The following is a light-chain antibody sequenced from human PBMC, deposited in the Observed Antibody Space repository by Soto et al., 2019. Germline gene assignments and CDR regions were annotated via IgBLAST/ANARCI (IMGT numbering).Light chain of an antibody. CDR3: QQYNSYSPRT. V-gene: IGKV1-5*01. J-gene: IGKJ1*01. CDR2: DAS. CDR1: QSIRSC. Sequence: DIKMTQSPSTLSASVGDRGTITCRASQSIRSCLAWYQQKPGKAPKFLIYDASSLESGVPSRFSGSGSGTEFILTISSLQPDDFAAYYCQQYNSYSPRTFGQGTKVEIK.